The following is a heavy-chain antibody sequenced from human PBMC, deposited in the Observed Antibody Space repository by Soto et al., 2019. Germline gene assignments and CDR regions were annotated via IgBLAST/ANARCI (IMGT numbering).Heavy chain of an antibody. CDR1: GFSFGDYA. D-gene: IGHD6-19*01. CDR3: TGGLISGWYGVPDY. J-gene: IGHJ4*02. CDR2: IRSKAYGGTT. V-gene: IGHV3-49*03. Sequence: SGGSLRLSCTASGFSFGDYAVSWFRQAPGKGLEWVGFIRSKAYGGTTEYAASVKGRFTISRDDSKSIAYLQMNSLTTGDTAMYYCTGGLISGWYGVPDYWGQGTLVTVSS.